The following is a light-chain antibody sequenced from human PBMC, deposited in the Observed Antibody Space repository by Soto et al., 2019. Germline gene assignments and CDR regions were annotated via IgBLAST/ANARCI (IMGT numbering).Light chain of an antibody. CDR1: SSDVGGYNY. CDR3: QSFDSSLRDGV. CDR2: DVS. V-gene: IGLV2-11*01. Sequence: QSALTQPRSVSGSPGQSVTISCTGTSSDVGGYNYVSWYQHHPGKAPKLIIYDVSKRPSGVPDRFSGSRSGYTASLTISGLQAEDEADYFCQSFDSSLRDGVFGGGTKLTVL. J-gene: IGLJ3*02.